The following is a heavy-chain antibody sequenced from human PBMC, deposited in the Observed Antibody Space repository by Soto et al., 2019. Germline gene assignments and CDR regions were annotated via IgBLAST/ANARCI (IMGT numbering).Heavy chain of an antibody. D-gene: IGHD2-2*01. CDR2: ISYNGRT. Sequence: QVQLQESGPGLVKPSQTLSLTCTVSGGSISSGDHYWSWVRPPPGQGLAWIGYISYNGRTDYNPSLKSRVAVSVATSNNQFSLNLSSETAAHTAGYYFGSCMYHAVRYQVTTYGMDVWGQGNTVTVSS. CDR1: GGSISSGDHY. V-gene: IGHV4-30-4*01. CDR3: GSCMYHAVRYQVTTYGMDV. J-gene: IGHJ6*02.